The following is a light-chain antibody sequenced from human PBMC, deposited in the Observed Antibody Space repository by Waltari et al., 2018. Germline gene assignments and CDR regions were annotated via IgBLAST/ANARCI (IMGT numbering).Light chain of an antibody. CDR3: SSYTTTRTWV. V-gene: IGLV2-14*03. CDR2: DVT. J-gene: IGLJ3*02. Sequence: QSALTQPASVSGSPGRSITISCTGSSSDIGRYNYVSWYQQHPGKAPKLIIYDVTNRPSGVSSRFSGSKSGDTASLTVSGLQAEDEADYYCSSYTTTRTWVFGGGTKLTVL. CDR1: SSDIGRYNY.